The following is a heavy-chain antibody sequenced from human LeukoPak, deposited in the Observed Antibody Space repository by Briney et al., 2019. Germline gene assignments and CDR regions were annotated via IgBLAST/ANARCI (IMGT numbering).Heavy chain of an antibody. J-gene: IGHJ6*03. V-gene: IGHV1-8*01. CDR2: MNPNSGNT. Sequence: ASVTVSCKASGYTFTSYDINWVRQATGQGREWMGWMNPNSGNTGYAQKFQGRVTMTRNTSISTAYMELSSLRSEDTAVYYCARDDIVVVPAARGYYMDVWGKGTTVTVSS. CDR1: GYTFTSYD. CDR3: ARDDIVVVPAARGYYMDV. D-gene: IGHD2-2*01.